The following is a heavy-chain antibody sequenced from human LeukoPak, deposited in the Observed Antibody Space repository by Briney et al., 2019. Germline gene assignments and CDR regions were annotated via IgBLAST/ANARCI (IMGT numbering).Heavy chain of an antibody. J-gene: IGHJ4*02. CDR2: IKQGGSEK. D-gene: IGHD1-26*01. CDR1: GLTFSSYW. V-gene: IGHV3-7*01. Sequence: GGSLRLSCVASGLTFSSYWMNWVRQAPGKGLEWVANIKQGGSEKYYVDSVKGRFTISRDNAKNSLYLQMNSLRAEDTAVYYCARVEGATRDFDYWGQGTLVTVSS. CDR3: ARVEGATRDFDY.